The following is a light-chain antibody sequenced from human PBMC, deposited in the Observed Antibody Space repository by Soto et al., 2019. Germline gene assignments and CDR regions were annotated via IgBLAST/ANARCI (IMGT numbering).Light chain of an antibody. J-gene: IGKJ1*01. Sequence: EVVLTQSPGTLSLSPGERATLSCRASQSVSSSYLAWYQRRPGQAPRLLIYGASSRATGIPDRFSGSGSETDFTLTISRLESYDLGGYSCPAYGRSRTF. CDR2: GAS. V-gene: IGKV3-20*01. CDR3: PAYGRSRT. CDR1: QSVSSSY.